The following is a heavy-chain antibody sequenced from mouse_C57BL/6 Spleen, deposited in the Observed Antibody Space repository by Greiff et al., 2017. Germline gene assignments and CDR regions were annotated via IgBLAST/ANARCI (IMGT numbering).Heavy chain of an antibody. V-gene: IGHV1-19*01. Sequence: EVQLQQSGPVLVKPGASVKMSCKASGYTFTDYYMNWVKQSHGKSLEWIGVINPYNGGTSYNQKFKGKATLTVDKSSSTAYMELNSLTSEDSAVYYCARGISYGSSYDWYFDVWGTGTTVTVSS. J-gene: IGHJ1*03. D-gene: IGHD1-1*01. CDR3: ARGISYGSSYDWYFDV. CDR2: INPYNGGT. CDR1: GYTFTDYY.